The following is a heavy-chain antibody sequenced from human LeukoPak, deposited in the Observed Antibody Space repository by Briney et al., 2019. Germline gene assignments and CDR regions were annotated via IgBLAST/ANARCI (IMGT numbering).Heavy chain of an antibody. CDR1: GFTFSRYA. D-gene: IGHD2-15*01. V-gene: IGHV3-23*01. CDR3: ASPWTYCSGSSCLQPLDY. Sequence: PGGSLRLPCAASGFTFSRYAMSWVRQAPGKGLEWVSVISGSGDSTYYADSVKGRFTISRDKSKNTLYMQMNSLRAEDTAVYYCASPWTYCSGSSCLQPLDYWGQGTLVTVSS. CDR2: ISGSGDST. J-gene: IGHJ4*02.